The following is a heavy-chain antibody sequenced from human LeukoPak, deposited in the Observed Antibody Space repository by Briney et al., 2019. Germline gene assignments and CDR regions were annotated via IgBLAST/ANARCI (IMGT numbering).Heavy chain of an antibody. J-gene: IGHJ2*01. CDR2: IIPILGIA. Sequence: ASVKVSCKASGYTFTGYYMHWVRQAPGQGLEWMGRIIPILGIANYAQKFQGRVTITADKSTSTAYMELSSLRSEDTAVYYCARMYYDILTGASWYFDLWGRGTLVTVSS. CDR1: GYTFTGYY. CDR3: ARMYYDILTGASWYFDL. V-gene: IGHV1-69*02. D-gene: IGHD3-9*01.